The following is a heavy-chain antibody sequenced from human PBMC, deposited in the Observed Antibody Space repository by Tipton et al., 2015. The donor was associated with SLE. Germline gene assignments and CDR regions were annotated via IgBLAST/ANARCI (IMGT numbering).Heavy chain of an antibody. V-gene: IGHV4-61*01. Sequence: TLSLTCAVSDFSVSTGYYWGWIRQPPGKGLEWIGYVSYSGSTNYNPSLQSRVTISVDTSKNQFSLKLRSVTAADTAVYYCAKEGGSESHDGFDIWGQGTMVTVSS. CDR1: DFSVSTGYY. D-gene: IGHD3-10*01. J-gene: IGHJ3*02. CDR2: VSYSGST. CDR3: AKEGGSESHDGFDI.